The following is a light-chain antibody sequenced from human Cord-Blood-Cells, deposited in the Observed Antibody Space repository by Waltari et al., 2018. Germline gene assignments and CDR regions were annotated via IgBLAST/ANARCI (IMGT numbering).Light chain of an antibody. Sequence: EIVLTQSPATLSLSPGERATLSCRASQSVSSYLAWYQQKPGQAPRLLIYDASNRATGIPARFIGSVSGTDFTLTSSSLEPEDFAVYYCQQRSNWPPITFGQGTRLEIK. CDR2: DAS. J-gene: IGKJ5*01. CDR3: QQRSNWPPIT. CDR1: QSVSSY. V-gene: IGKV3-11*01.